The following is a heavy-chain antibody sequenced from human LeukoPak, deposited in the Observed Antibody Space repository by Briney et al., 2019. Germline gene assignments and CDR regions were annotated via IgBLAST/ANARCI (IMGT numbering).Heavy chain of an antibody. Sequence: GESLKVSCKASGYTFTSYYMHWVRQAPGQGLEWMGIINPSGGSTSYAQKFQGRVTMTRDTSTSTVYMELSSLRSEDTAVYYCARDGGSWSFDYWGQGTLVTVSS. CDR1: GYTFTSYY. CDR3: ARDGGSWSFDY. J-gene: IGHJ4*02. D-gene: IGHD6-13*01. V-gene: IGHV1-46*01. CDR2: INPSGGST.